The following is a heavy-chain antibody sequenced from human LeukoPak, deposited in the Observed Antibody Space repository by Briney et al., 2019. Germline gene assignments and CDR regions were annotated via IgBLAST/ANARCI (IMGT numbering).Heavy chain of an antibody. V-gene: IGHV4-59*01. CDR1: GASISDYY. J-gene: IGHJ4*02. CDR3: ARAQKTMLSRAVYFFDF. CDR2: VSSRGAT. D-gene: IGHD2-2*01. Sequence: PSETLSLTCNVSGASISDYYWSWIRQSPTRGLEWIGYVSSRGATNNNPSLKSRVTTSAHTSENQLSLKLTSVTAADTAVYYCARAQKTMLSRAVYFFDFWGQGHLVTVSS.